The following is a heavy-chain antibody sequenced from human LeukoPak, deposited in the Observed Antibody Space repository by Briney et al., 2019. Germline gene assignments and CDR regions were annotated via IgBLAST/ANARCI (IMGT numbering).Heavy chain of an antibody. Sequence: GRSLRLSCAASGFTFSSYGMHWVRQAPSKGLEWVAVIWYDGSNKYYADSVKGRFTISRDNSKNTLYLQMNSLRAEDTAVYYCARDSSSNFDYWGQGTLVTVSS. V-gene: IGHV3-33*01. CDR1: GFTFSSYG. J-gene: IGHJ4*02. CDR2: IWYDGSNK. D-gene: IGHD6-13*01. CDR3: ARDSSSNFDY.